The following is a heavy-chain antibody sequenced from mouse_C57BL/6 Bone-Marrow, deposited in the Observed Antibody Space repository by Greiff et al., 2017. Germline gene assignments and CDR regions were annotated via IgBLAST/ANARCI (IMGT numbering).Heavy chain of an antibody. D-gene: IGHD2-5*01. V-gene: IGHV5-9*01. CDR1: GFTFSSYT. CDR2: ISGGGGDT. Sequence: DVQLVESGGGLVKPGGSLKLSCAASGFTFSSYTMSWVRQTPEKRLEWVATISGGGGDTYYPDSVKGRFTISRDNAKNTLYLQMSSLRSEDTALYYCASSYYSNYDPTWFACWGQGTLVTVSA. CDR3: ASSYYSNYDPTWFAC. J-gene: IGHJ3*01.